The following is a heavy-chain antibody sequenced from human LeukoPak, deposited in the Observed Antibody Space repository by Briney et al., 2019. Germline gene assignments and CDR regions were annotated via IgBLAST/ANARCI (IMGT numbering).Heavy chain of an antibody. V-gene: IGHV3-13*01. D-gene: IGHD2-21*02. CDR1: GFTVSEYD. CDR3: AKADCGGDCAFDY. J-gene: IGHJ4*02. CDR2: IGLVGDT. Sequence: PGGSLRLSCAASGFTVSEYDMRWVRQATGKGLEWVSAIGLVGDTYYLGSVKGRFTMSRDNSKNTLYLQMNSLRAEDTAVYYCAKADCGGDCAFDYWGQGTLVTVSS.